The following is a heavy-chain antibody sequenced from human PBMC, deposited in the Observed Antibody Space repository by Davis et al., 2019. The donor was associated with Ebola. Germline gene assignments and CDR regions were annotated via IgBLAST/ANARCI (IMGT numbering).Heavy chain of an antibody. D-gene: IGHD3-16*01. V-gene: IGHV1-3*01. CDR3: ARDKLGGEFDY. Sequence: KFQGRVTITRDTSASTAYMELSSLRSEDTAVYYCARDKLGGEFDYWGQGTLVTVSS. J-gene: IGHJ4*02.